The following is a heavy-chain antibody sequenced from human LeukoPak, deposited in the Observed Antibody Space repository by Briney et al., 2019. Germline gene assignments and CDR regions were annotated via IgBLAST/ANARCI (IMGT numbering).Heavy chain of an antibody. J-gene: IGHJ5*02. D-gene: IGHD2-15*01. CDR2: INPNSGGT. Sequence: ASVKVSCKASGYTFTDNHMHGVRQAPGQGVEWMGWINPNSGGTNYAQRFQGRVTMTRDTYISTAYIELNSLRSDDTGVYYCVRGYCSGGSCSGAWFDPWGQGTLSPSPQ. CDR3: VRGYCSGGSCSGAWFDP. V-gene: IGHV1-2*02. CDR1: GYTFTDNH.